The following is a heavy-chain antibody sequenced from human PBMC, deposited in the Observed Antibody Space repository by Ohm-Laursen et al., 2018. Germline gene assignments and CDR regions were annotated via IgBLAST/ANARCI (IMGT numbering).Heavy chain of an antibody. CDR3: ARFIRRVAYFDY. CDR1: GFTVSSNY. CDR2: IYSGGST. J-gene: IGHJ4*02. V-gene: IGHV3-53*01. Sequence: SLRLSCAASGFTVSSNYMSWVRQAPGKGLEWVSVIYSGGSTYYADSVKGRFTISRDNSKNTLYLQMNSLRAEDTAVYYCARFIRRVAYFDYWGQGTLVTVSS.